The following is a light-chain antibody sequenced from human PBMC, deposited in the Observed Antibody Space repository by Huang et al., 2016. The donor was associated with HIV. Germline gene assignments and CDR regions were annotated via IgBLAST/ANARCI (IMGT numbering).Light chain of an antibody. J-gene: IGKJ3*01. CDR3: QQYNDFRST. CDR2: AAS. Sequence: ETVMTQSPVTLSVSPGDRASLSCMSSQIVSSHLAWYQQKPGQAPRLLIYAASTRATGVPARCSGSGAGTEFTLTISTLQSEDSAVYYCQQYNDFRSTFGPGTRVEIK. V-gene: IGKV3-15*01. CDR1: QIVSSH.